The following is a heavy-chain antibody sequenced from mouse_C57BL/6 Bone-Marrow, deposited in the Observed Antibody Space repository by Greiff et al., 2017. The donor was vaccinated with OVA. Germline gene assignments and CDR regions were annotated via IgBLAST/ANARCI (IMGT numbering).Heavy chain of an antibody. CDR3: ARWLLLPGYFDV. J-gene: IGHJ1*03. CDR1: GYTFTSYG. D-gene: IGHD1-1*01. V-gene: IGHV1-81*01. CDR2: IYPRSGNT. Sequence: VKVVESGAELARPGASVKLSCKASGYTFTSYGISWVKQRTGQGLEWIGEIYPRSGNTYYNEKFKGKATLTADKSSSTAYMELRSLTSEDSAVYFCARWLLLPGYFDVWGTGTTVTVSS.